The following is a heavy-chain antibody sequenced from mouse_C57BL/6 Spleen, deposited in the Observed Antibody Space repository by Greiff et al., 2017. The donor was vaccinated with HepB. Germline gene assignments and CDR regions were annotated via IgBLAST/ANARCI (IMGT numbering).Heavy chain of an antibody. V-gene: IGHV1-55*01. D-gene: IGHD1-1*01. CDR3: ARSGTTVVAKRCAWFAY. J-gene: IGHJ3*01. CDR1: GYTFTSYW. CDR2: IYPGSGST. Sequence: QVQLQQPGAELVKPGASVKMSCKASGYTFTSYWITWVKQRPGQGLEWIGDIYPGSGSTNYNEKFKSKATLTVDTSSSTAYMQLSSLTSEDSAVYYCARSGTTVVAKRCAWFAYWGQGTLVTVSA.